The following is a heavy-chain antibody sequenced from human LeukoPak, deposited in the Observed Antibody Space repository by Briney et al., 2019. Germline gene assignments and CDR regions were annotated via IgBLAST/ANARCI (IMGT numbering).Heavy chain of an antibody. J-gene: IGHJ4*02. Sequence: GGSLRLSCAASGFTFSSYAMTWVRQAPGKGLDWVSGITSSGGNADYADSVKGRFTISRDNSKNTLYLQMNSLRAEDTAVYYCASAPAAYYFYYWGQGTLVTVSS. V-gene: IGHV3-23*01. CDR1: GFTFSSYA. D-gene: IGHD2-2*01. CDR2: ITSSGGNA. CDR3: ASAPAAYYFYY.